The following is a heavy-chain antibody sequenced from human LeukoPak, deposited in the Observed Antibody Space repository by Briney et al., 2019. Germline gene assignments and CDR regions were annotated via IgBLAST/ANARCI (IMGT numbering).Heavy chain of an antibody. CDR2: ITGSGGNT. V-gene: IGHV3-23*01. J-gene: IGHJ4*02. Sequence: GTSLRLSCAASGFTFSNYAMSWFRQAPGKGPVWVSAITGSGGNTYYADSVKGRFTISRDNSKNTVFLQMNSLRAEDTAVYYCAKWGDYDVLTGYYVSDYWGQGTLVTVSS. CDR3: AKWGDYDVLTGYYVSDY. CDR1: GFTFSNYA. D-gene: IGHD3-9*01.